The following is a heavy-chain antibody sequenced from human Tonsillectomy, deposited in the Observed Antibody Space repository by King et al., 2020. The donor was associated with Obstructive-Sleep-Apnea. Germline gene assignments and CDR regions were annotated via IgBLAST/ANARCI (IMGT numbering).Heavy chain of an antibody. V-gene: IGHV4-59*01. J-gene: IGHJ4*02. CDR2: IYYSGST. CDR1: GGSISSYY. CDR3: ARGNGGYRNVPIPFDY. Sequence: QLQESGPGLVKPSETLSLTCTVSGGSISSYYWSWIRQPPGKGLEWIGYIYYSGSTNYNPSLKSRVTISVDTSKNQFSLKLSSVTAADTAVYYCARGNGGYRNVPIPFDYWGQGTLVTVSS. D-gene: IGHD5-12*01.